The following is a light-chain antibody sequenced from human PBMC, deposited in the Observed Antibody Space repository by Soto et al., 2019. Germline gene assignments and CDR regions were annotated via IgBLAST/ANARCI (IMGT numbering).Light chain of an antibody. CDR1: QGISVW. CDR3: QQGNSFPWT. Sequence: DTQMTQSPSSVSAAVGDTVTINCRPSQGISVWLAWYQLRPGQAPKLLIYATSRVHGVPSRFAGRGSETDFTLTINNLQREDSAIYYCQQGNSFPWTFGQGTKVEVK. V-gene: IGKV1-12*01. CDR2: ATS. J-gene: IGKJ1*01.